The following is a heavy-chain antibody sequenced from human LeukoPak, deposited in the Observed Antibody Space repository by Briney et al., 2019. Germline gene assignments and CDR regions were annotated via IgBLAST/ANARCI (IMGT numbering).Heavy chain of an antibody. CDR1: GFTFSSYA. CDR3: ATTATGSLDY. CDR2: ISYDGSNK. Sequence: GGSLRLSCAASGFTFSSYAMHWVRQAPGKGLEWVAVISYDGSNKYYADSVKGRFTISRDNSKNTLYLQMGSLRAEDMAVYYCATTATGSLDYWGQGTLVTVSS. J-gene: IGHJ4*02. D-gene: IGHD3-9*01. V-gene: IGHV3-30*04.